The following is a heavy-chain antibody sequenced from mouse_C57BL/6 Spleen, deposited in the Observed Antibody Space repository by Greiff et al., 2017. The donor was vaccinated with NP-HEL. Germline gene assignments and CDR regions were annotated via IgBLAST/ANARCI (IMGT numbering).Heavy chain of an antibody. D-gene: IGHD2-5*01. CDR1: GYAFSSYW. CDR2: IYPGDGDT. Sequence: VKLMESGAELVKPGASVKISCKASGYAFSSYWMNWVKQRPGKGLEWIGQIYPGDGDTNYNGKFKGKATLTADKSSSTAYMQLSSLTSEDSAVYFCARLSNYDYFDYWGQGTTLTVSS. V-gene: IGHV1-80*01. J-gene: IGHJ2*01. CDR3: ARLSNYDYFDY.